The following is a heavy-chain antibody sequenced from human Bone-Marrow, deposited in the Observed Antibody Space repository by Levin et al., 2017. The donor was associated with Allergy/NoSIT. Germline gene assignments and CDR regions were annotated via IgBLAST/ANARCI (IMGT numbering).Heavy chain of an antibody. Sequence: ASVKVSCKANGGTFSSFGITWVRQAPGEGLEWMGGIFPVLGTATYAQKFQGRLTISADESTNTGYMELSSLRSEDTALYYCARAASYSARWYSSGLDYWGQGTLVAVSS. J-gene: IGHJ4*02. V-gene: IGHV1-69*13. CDR1: GGTFSSFG. CDR2: IFPVLGTA. D-gene: IGHD6-13*01. CDR3: ARAASYSARWYSSGLDY.